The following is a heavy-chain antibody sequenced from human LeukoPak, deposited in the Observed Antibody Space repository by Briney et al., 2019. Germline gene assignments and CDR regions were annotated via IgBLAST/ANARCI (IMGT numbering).Heavy chain of an antibody. J-gene: IGHJ5*02. CDR1: GFTFSSYW. CDR2: IKQDGSEK. CDR3: ARDTDFWSGFNWFDP. D-gene: IGHD3-3*01. V-gene: IGHV3-7*01. Sequence: PGGSLRLSCAASGFTFSSYWMSWVRQAPGKGLEWVANIKQDGSEKYYVDSVKGRFTISRDNAKNSLYLQMNSLRAEDTAVYYCARDTDFWSGFNWFDPWGQGTLVTVSS.